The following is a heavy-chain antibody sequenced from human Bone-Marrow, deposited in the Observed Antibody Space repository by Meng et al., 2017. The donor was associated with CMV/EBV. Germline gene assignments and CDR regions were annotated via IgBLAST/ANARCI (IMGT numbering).Heavy chain of an antibody. D-gene: IGHD1-26*01. J-gene: IGHJ4*02. CDR1: VSRNRAA. Sequence: VSRNRAAWNWIRQSPSRGLEWLGRTYYKSKWYNDYAVSVKSRITINPDTSKNQFSLQLNSVTPEDTALYYCARGSGSYYDMHSVDYWGQGTLVTVSS. CDR3: ARGSGSYYDMHSVDY. CDR2: TYYKSKWYN. V-gene: IGHV6-1*01.